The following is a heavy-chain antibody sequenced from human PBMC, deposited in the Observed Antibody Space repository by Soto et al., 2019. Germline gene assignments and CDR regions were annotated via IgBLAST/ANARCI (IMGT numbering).Heavy chain of an antibody. CDR1: GFTFSSYA. J-gene: IGHJ2*01. V-gene: IGHV3-30-3*01. Sequence: QVQLVESGGGVVQPGRSLRLSCAASGFTFSSYAMHWVRQAPGKGLEWVAVISYDGSNKYYADSVKGRFTISRDNSKNALYLQMSRLRAEGTAVYYCARPLWRNDYNWGYFDLWGRGTLVTVSS. CDR2: ISYDGSNK. D-gene: IGHD4-4*01. CDR3: ARPLWRNDYNWGYFDL.